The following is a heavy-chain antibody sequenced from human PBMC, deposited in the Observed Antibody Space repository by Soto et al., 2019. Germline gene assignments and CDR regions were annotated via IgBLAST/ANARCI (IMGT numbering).Heavy chain of an antibody. CDR1: GGSINSYW. D-gene: IGHD6-6*01. J-gene: IGHJ6*02. V-gene: IGHV4-4*07. Sequence: SETLSLTCSVSGGSINSYWWSWIRQPAGKGLEWIGRVYSSGTTDYNPSLNSRATLSVETSKNQFSLKLSSVTAADTAVYYCARDVHSSSSFSYYYYGMDAWGQGTTVTVSS. CDR2: VYSSGTT. CDR3: ARDVHSSSSFSYYYYGMDA.